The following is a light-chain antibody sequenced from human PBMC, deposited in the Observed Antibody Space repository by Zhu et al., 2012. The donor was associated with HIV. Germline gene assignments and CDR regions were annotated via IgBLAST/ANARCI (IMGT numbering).Light chain of an antibody. J-gene: IGKJ2*01. V-gene: IGKV1-5*03. CDR2: EAS. CDR3: QQYYSPSYT. CDR1: QSISDW. Sequence: EIQMTQSPATLSASVGDRVTITCRASQSISDWLAWYQQKPEQAPKLLIYEASRLEAGVPSRFSGSGSETEFTLTISSLQPDDFASYSCQQYYSPSYTFGQGTKLQIK.